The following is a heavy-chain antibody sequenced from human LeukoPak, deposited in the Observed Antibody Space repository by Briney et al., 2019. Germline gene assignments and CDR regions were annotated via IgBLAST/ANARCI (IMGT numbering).Heavy chain of an antibody. CDR1: GGSINATNW. J-gene: IGHJ4*02. CDR3: AREGGFYRPLDC. D-gene: IGHD3-9*01. Sequence: PSGTLSLTCDVSGGSINATNWWTWVRQPPGGGLEWIGEVHLNGRSHYSPSLESRVTMSADMSENHISLHLTSVTAADTAVYYCAREGGFYRPLDCRGPGTLVIVSS. CDR2: VHLNGRS. V-gene: IGHV4-4*02.